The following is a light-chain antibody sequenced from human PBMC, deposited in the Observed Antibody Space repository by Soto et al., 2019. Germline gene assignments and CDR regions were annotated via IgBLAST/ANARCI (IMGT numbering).Light chain of an antibody. CDR3: QQYNTYPCT. Sequence: DLQMTQSPSILSASVGDRVTITCRASQSINSQLAWFQQKPGKAPNLLIYKASSLESGVPSRFSGSGSGTELTLTISSLQPDDFAAYYCQQYNTYPCTFGQGTKLEMK. CDR1: QSINSQ. CDR2: KAS. J-gene: IGKJ2*02. V-gene: IGKV1-5*03.